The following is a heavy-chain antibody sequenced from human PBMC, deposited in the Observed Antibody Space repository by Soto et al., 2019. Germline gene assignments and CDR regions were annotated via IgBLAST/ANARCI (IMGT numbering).Heavy chain of an antibody. J-gene: IGHJ6*02. CDR2: IIPIFGTA. V-gene: IGHV1-69*01. Sequence: QVQLVQSGAEVKKPGSSVKVACKASGGTFSSYAISWVRQAPGQGLEWMGGIIPIFGTANYAQKFQGRVTITADDSTSTAYMELSSLRSEDTAVYYSARDVDMAPYYGMDVWGQGTTVTVSS. D-gene: IGHD2-15*01. CDR1: GGTFSSYA. CDR3: ARDVDMAPYYGMDV.